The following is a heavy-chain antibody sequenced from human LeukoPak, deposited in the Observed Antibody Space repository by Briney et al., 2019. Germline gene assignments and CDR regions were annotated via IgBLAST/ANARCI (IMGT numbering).Heavy chain of an antibody. V-gene: IGHV1-18*01. CDR1: GYTFTSYG. J-gene: IGHJ4*02. CDR2: ISAYNGNT. CDR3: ARDPPPYYYDSSGYPDY. D-gene: IGHD3-22*01. Sequence: ASVNVSCKASGYTFTSYGISGVRQASGQGREGVGWISAYNGNTNYAQKLQGRVTMTTAPSPSTAYIELRRLSSEDTAVYYCARDPPPYYYDSSGYPDYWGQGTLVTVSS.